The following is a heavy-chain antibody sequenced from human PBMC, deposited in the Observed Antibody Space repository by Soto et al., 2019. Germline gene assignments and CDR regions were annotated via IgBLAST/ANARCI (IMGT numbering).Heavy chain of an antibody. CDR3: ARDTPTYSSGWYNYYYGMDV. CDR1: GYTFTSYG. J-gene: IGHJ6*02. V-gene: IGHV1-18*01. D-gene: IGHD6-19*01. CDR2: ISAYNGNT. Sequence: ASVKVSCKASGYTFTSYGISWVRQAPGQGLEWMGWISAYNGNTNYAQKLQGRVTMTTDTSTSTAYMELRSLRSDDTAVYYCARDTPTYSSGWYNYYYGMDVWGQGTTVTVSS.